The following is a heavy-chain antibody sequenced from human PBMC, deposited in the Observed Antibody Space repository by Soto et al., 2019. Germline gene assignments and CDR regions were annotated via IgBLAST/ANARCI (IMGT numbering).Heavy chain of an antibody. D-gene: IGHD6-13*01. CDR2: INTRSTYI. V-gene: IGHV3-21*01. J-gene: IGHJ6*02. CDR3: ARERPAAGPPYYYYGMDV. Sequence: EVQLVESGGGLVKPGGSLRLSCAASGFTLSSYSMNWVRQAPGKGLEWVSSINTRSTYIYYADSVKGLFTISRDNAKNSLYLQMNSLRVEDTAVYYCARERPAAGPPYYYYGMDVWGQGTTVTVSS. CDR1: GFTLSSYS.